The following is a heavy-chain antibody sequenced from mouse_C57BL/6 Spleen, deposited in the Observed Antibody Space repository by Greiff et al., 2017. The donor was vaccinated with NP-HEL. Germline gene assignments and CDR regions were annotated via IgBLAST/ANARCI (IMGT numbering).Heavy chain of an antibody. Sequence: VQLKQSGGGLVKPGGSLKLSCAASGFTFSDYGMHWVRQAPEKGLEWVAYISSGSSTIYYADTVKGRFTISRDNAKNTLFLQMTSLRSEDTAMYYCARELGLDYWGQGTSVTVSS. D-gene: IGHD4-1*01. CDR2: ISSGSSTI. J-gene: IGHJ4*01. CDR3: ARELGLDY. CDR1: GFTFSDYG. V-gene: IGHV5-17*01.